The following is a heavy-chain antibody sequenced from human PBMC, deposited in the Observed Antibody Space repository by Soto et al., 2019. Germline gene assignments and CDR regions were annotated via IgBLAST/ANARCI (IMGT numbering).Heavy chain of an antibody. CDR3: ARGDVDTAMVRDNSYYYYGMDV. V-gene: IGHV1-46*01. CDR2: INPSGGST. CDR1: GYTFTSYY. D-gene: IGHD5-18*01. J-gene: IGHJ6*02. Sequence: GASVKVSCKASGYTFTSYYMHWVRQASGQGLEWMGIINPSGGSTSYAQKFQGRVTMTRDTSTSTVYMELSSLRSEDTAVYYCARGDVDTAMVRDNSYYYYGMDVWGQGTTVTVSS.